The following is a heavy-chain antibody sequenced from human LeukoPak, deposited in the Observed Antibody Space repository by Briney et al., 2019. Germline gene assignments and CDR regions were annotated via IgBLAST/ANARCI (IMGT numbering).Heavy chain of an antibody. CDR3: ARGRYCSSTSCSGWFDP. CDR1: GGSFSGYY. J-gene: IGHJ5*02. Sequence: RASETLSLTCAVYGGSFSGYYWSWIRQPPGKGLEWIGEINHSGSTNYNPSLKSRVTISVDTSKNQFSLKLSSVTAADTAVYYCARGRYCSSTSCSGWFDPWGQGTLVTVSS. D-gene: IGHD2-2*01. V-gene: IGHV4-34*01. CDR2: INHSGST.